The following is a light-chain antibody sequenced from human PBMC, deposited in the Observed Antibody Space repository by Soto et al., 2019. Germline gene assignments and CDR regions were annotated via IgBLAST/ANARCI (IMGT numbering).Light chain of an antibody. Sequence: QSALTQPPSASGSPGQSVTISCTGTSSDVGGYNFVSWYQQQPGKAPKLLIYEVSKRPSGVPDRFSGSKSGYTASLTVSGLQAEDEADYYCSSYGGSNNLNWLLGGGTKLTVL. J-gene: IGLJ3*02. CDR2: EVS. CDR3: SSYGGSNNLNWL. CDR1: SSDVGGYNF. V-gene: IGLV2-8*01.